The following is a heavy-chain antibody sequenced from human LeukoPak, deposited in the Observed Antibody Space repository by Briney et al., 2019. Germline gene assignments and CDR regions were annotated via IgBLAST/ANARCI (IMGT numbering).Heavy chain of an antibody. D-gene: IGHD3-22*01. CDR1: GFTFSTYA. CDR2: IGGSDGRT. CDR3: AKDSSSYDWGYMDV. V-gene: IGHV3-23*01. J-gene: IGHJ6*03. Sequence: PGGSLRLSCAASGFTFSTYAMSWVRRAPGKGLEWVSLIGGSDGRTRYADSVKGRFTISRDNSKNTLYLEMNSLRAEDTAVYYCAKDSSSYDWGYMDVWGKATTVTISS.